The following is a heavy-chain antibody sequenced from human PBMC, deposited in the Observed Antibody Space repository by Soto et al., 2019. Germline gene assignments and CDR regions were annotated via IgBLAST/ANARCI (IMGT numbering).Heavy chain of an antibody. CDR2: IYYSGST. CDR1: GGSISSYY. Sequence: SETLSLTCTVSGGSISSYYWSWIRQPPGKGLEWIGYIYYSGSTNYNPSLKSRVTISVDTPKNQFSLKLSSVTAADTAVYYCARAGGRDGYNLAYYFDYWGQGTLVTVSS. V-gene: IGHV4-59*01. CDR3: ARAGGRDGYNLAYYFDY. D-gene: IGHD1-1*01. J-gene: IGHJ4*02.